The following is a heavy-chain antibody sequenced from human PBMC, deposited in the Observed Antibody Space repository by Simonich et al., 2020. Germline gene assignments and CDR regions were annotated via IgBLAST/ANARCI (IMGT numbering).Heavy chain of an antibody. V-gene: IGHV1-2*02. D-gene: IGHD6-13*01. CDR1: GYTFTGYY. J-gene: IGHJ1*01. Sequence: QVQLVQSGAEVKKPGASVKVSCKASGYTFTGYYMHWVRQAPGQGLECRGWSNPNSGGTNYAQKFQGRVTMTRDTSISTAYMELSRLRSDDTAVYYCARSHIAAAGTGYFQHWGQGTLVTVSS. CDR3: ARSHIAAAGTGYFQH. CDR2: SNPNSGGT.